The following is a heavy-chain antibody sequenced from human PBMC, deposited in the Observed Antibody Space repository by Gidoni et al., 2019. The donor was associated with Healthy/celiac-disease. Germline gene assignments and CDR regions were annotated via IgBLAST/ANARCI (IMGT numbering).Heavy chain of an antibody. Sequence: HLQLQESGPALVKPSETLSLTCTVSVGSIIRSSYYWGWIRQLPGKGLEWIGSIYYSGGTYYNPSLKSRVTVSVDTSKNQFSLKLSSVTAADTAVYYCARLRSAMIVVSWYFQHWGQGTLVTVSS. CDR1: VGSIIRSSYY. CDR3: ARLRSAMIVVSWYFQH. D-gene: IGHD3-22*01. V-gene: IGHV4-39*01. J-gene: IGHJ1*01. CDR2: IYYSGGT.